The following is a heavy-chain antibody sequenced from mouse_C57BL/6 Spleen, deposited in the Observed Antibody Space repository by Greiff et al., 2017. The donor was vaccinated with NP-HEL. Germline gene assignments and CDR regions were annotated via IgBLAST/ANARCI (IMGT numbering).Heavy chain of an antibody. Sequence: EVMLVESGGGLVQPGGSLKLSCAASGFTFSDYYMYWVRQTPEKRLEWVAYISNGGGSTYYPDTVKGRFTISRDNAQNTLYLQMGRLKSEDTAMYYCARRRGTGYFDYWGQGTTLTVSS. CDR3: ARRRGTGYFDY. J-gene: IGHJ2*01. D-gene: IGHD4-1*01. CDR1: GFTFSDYY. CDR2: ISNGGGST. V-gene: IGHV5-12*01.